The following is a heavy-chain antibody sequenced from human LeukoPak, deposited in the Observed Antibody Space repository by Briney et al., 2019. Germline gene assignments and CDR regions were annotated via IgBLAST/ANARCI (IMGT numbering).Heavy chain of an antibody. J-gene: IGHJ4*02. CDR1: GFTVSSNY. V-gene: IGHV3-53*01. D-gene: IGHD3-22*01. Sequence: GGSLRLSCAASGFTVSSNYMSWVRQAPGKGLEWVSVIYSGGSTYYADSVKGRFTISRDNSKNTLYLQMNSLRAEDTAVYYCAAQNYYDSSGYPYYFDYWGQGTLVTVSS. CDR2: IYSGGST. CDR3: AAQNYYDSSGYPYYFDY.